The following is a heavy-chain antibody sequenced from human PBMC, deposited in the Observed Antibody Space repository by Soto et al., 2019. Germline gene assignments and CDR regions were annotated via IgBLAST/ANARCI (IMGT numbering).Heavy chain of an antibody. CDR1: GGSISSYY. J-gene: IGHJ3*02. Sequence: KTSETLSLTCTVSGGSISSYYWSWIRQPAGKGLEWIGRIYTSGSTNYNPSLKSRVTMSVDTSKNQFSLKLSSVTAADTAVYYCASTNWGTTVRTRGAFDIWGQGTMVTV. D-gene: IGHD4-17*01. CDR3: ASTNWGTTVRTRGAFDI. CDR2: IYTSGST. V-gene: IGHV4-4*07.